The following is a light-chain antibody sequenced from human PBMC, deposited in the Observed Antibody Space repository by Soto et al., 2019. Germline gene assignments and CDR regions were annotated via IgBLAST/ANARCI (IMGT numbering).Light chain of an antibody. J-gene: IGKJ4*01. Sequence: EIVMTQSPATLSVSPGERATLSCRASQSVSSNLAWYQQKPGQAPRLLIYGASTRATGIPARFSGSGSGTEFPLTISSLQSQDFAVYYCQQYNNWTPPLTFRGATKVEIK. CDR3: QQYNNWTPPLT. CDR1: QSVSSN. CDR2: GAS. V-gene: IGKV3-15*01.